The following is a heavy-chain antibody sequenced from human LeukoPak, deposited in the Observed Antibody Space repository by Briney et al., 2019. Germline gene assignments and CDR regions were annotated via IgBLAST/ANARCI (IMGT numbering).Heavy chain of an antibody. J-gene: IGHJ4*02. V-gene: IGHV3-74*01. CDR3: ARTYYDFVEPLDY. CDR1: GLTFSSHW. CDR2: ITNDGSST. D-gene: IGHD3-3*01. Sequence: GGSLRLSCAASGLTFSSHWMHWVRRAPGKGLVWVSRITNDGSSTTYADSVKGRFTISRDNAKNMLYLQVNSLRAEDTAVYYCARTYYDFVEPLDYWGQGTLVTVSS.